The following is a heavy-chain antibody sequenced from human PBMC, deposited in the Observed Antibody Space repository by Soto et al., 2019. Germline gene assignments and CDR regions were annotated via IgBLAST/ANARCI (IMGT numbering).Heavy chain of an antibody. CDR3: ATEHAPYYYDSSGYRFDY. V-gene: IGHV1-24*01. Sequence: ASVKVSCKVSGYTLTELSMHWVRQAPGKGLEWMGGFDPEDGETIHAQKFQGRVTMTEDTSTDTAYMELSSLRSEDTAVYYCATEHAPYYYDSSGYRFDYWGQGTLVTVSS. CDR1: GYTLTELS. CDR2: FDPEDGET. D-gene: IGHD3-22*01. J-gene: IGHJ4*02.